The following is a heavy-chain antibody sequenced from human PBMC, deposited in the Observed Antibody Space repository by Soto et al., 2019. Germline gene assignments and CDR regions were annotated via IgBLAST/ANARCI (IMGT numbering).Heavy chain of an antibody. CDR2: ISYDGSNK. J-gene: IGHJ4*02. V-gene: IGHV3-30-3*01. D-gene: IGHD6-19*01. CDR3: ARDGSSGWYVGYYFDY. CDR1: GFTFSSYA. Sequence: PGGSLRLSCAASGFTFSSYAMHWVRQAPGKGLEWVAVISYDGSNKYYADSVKGRFTISRDNSKNTLYLQMNSLRAEDTAVYYCARDGSSGWYVGYYFDYWGRGTLVTVS.